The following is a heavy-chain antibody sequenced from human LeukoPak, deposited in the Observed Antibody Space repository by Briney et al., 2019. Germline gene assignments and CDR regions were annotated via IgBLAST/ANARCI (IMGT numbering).Heavy chain of an antibody. CDR3: AKDPSYYDFWSGYYSYYYYGMDV. D-gene: IGHD3-3*01. Sequence: QSGRSLRLSCVASGFPFSSYGMHWVRQAPGKGLEWVAVISYDGSNKYYADSVKGRFTISRDNSKNTLYLQMNSLRAEDTAVYYCAKDPSYYDFWSGYYSYYYYGMDVWGQGTTVTVSS. CDR2: ISYDGSNK. CDR1: GFPFSSYG. J-gene: IGHJ6*02. V-gene: IGHV3-30*18.